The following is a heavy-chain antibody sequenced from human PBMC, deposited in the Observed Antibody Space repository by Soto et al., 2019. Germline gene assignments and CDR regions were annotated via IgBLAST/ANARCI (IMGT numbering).Heavy chain of an antibody. V-gene: IGHV3-64D*06. Sequence: GGSLRLSCSASGFTFSSYAMHWVRQAPGKGLEYVSAISSNGGSTYYADSVKGRFTISRDNSKNTLYLQMSSLRAEDTAVYYCVKLMATIPGFAFDIWGQGTMVTVSS. CDR2: ISSNGGST. D-gene: IGHD5-12*01. J-gene: IGHJ3*02. CDR3: VKLMATIPGFAFDI. CDR1: GFTFSSYA.